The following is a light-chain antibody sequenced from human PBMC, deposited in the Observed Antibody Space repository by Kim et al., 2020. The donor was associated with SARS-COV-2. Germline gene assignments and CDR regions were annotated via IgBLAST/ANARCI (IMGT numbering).Light chain of an antibody. CDR2: AVS. J-gene: IGKJ2*03. Sequence: ETVMTQSPATLSVSPGERVTLSCRASQSLDNNLAWYQQKVGQSPRLLIHAVSTRATGVPARFSGSGSGTEFTLTISSLQSEDFAVYYRQQYNNPVSFGQGTKLEI. CDR3: QQYNNPVS. CDR1: QSLDNN. V-gene: IGKV3-15*01.